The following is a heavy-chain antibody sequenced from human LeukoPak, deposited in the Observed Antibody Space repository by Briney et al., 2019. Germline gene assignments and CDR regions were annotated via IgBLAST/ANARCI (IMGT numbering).Heavy chain of an antibody. V-gene: IGHV3-30*18. CDR3: ANLHTAMDPQFDY. CDR2: ISYDGSNK. J-gene: IGHJ4*02. D-gene: IGHD5-18*01. Sequence: GRSLRLSCAASGFTFSSYGMHWVREAPGKGLEWVAVISYDGSNKYYADSVKGRFTISRDNSKNTLYLQMNSLRAEDTAVYYCANLHTAMDPQFDYWGQGTLVTVSS. CDR1: GFTFSSYG.